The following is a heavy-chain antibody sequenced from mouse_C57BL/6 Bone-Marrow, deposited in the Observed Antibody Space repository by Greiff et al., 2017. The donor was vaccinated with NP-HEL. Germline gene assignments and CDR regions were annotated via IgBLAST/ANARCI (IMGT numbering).Heavy chain of an antibody. D-gene: IGHD1-1*01. V-gene: IGHV3-6*01. J-gene: IGHJ2*01. CDR1: GYSITSGYY. CDR2: IRYDGSN. Sequence: DVHLVESGPGLVKPSQSLSLTCSVTGYSITSGYYWNWIRQFPGNKLEWRGYIRYDGSNNYNPYLKNRIPITRDTSKNQYFLKLNSVTTEDTATYYCARVIYYGSSYVYYFDYWGQGTTLTVSS. CDR3: ARVIYYGSSYVYYFDY.